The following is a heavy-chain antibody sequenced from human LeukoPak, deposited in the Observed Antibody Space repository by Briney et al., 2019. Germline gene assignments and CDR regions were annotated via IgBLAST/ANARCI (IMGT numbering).Heavy chain of an antibody. D-gene: IGHD3-3*01. J-gene: IGHJ3*02. CDR2: ISGSGGST. CDR1: GFTFSSYA. CDR3: ARDQRVRFLDWMDAFDI. Sequence: GGSLRLSCAASGFTFSSYAMSWVRQAPGKGLEWVSAISGSGGSTYYADSVKGRFTISRDNSKNTLYLQMNSLRAEDTTVYYCARDQRVRFLDWMDAFDIWGQGTMVTVSS. V-gene: IGHV3-23*01.